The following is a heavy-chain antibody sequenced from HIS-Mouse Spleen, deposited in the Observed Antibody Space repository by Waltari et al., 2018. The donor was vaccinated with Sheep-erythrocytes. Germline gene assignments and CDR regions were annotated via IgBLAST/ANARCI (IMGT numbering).Heavy chain of an antibody. Sequence: EVQLVESGGGLVKPGGSLRLSCAASGFTFSSYSMNWVRQAPGKGLEWVSSISRSRSYIYDADSVKGRFTNSRDNAKNSLYLQMNSLRAEDTAVYYCARVASGATFDYWGQGTLVTVSS. V-gene: IGHV3-21*01. J-gene: IGHJ4*02. CDR2: ISRSRSYI. CDR1: GFTFSSYS. CDR3: ARVASGATFDY. D-gene: IGHD1-26*01.